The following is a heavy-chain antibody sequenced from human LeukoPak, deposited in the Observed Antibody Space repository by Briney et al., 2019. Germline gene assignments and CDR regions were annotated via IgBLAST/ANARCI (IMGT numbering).Heavy chain of an antibody. V-gene: IGHV3-7*03. D-gene: IGHD6-6*01. CDR1: GFTFSSYA. J-gene: IGHJ3*02. CDR2: IKQDGSEK. CDR3: ARVSSSNAFDI. Sequence: PGGSLRLSCAASGFTFSSYAMSWVRQAPGKWLEWVANIKQDGSEKYDVDSVKGRFTISRDNAKNSLYLQMNSLRAEDTALHHCARVSSSNAFDIWGQGTMVTVSS.